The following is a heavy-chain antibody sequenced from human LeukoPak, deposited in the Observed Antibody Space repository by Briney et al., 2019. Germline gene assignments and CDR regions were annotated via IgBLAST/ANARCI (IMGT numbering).Heavy chain of an antibody. CDR3: ARVGSGCSSTSCYSAYYYYYMDV. CDR2: IYYSGST. J-gene: IGHJ6*03. Sequence: PSETLSLTCTVSGGSISSCSYYWGWIRQPPGKGLEWIGSIYYSGSTYYNPSLKSRVTISVDTSKNQFSLKLSSVTAADTAVYYCARVGSGCSSTSCYSAYYYYYMDVWGKGTTVTVSS. D-gene: IGHD2-2*02. CDR1: GGSISSCSYY. V-gene: IGHV4-39*01.